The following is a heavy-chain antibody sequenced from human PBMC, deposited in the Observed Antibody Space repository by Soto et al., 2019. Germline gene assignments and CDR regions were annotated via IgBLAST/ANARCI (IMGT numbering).Heavy chain of an antibody. CDR2: ISASTLTT. Sequence: EVELVESGGGLVQPGGSLRLSCAASGFPFSTYSMSWVRQAPGKGLEWISYISASTLTTFYADSVKGRFTISRDTAQNSLYLQMTSLRDEDTAVYYCARAPQLVAPAATGFDSWGQGTLVTVSS. V-gene: IGHV3-48*02. J-gene: IGHJ4*02. CDR3: ARAPQLVAPAATGFDS. D-gene: IGHD2-2*01. CDR1: GFPFSTYS.